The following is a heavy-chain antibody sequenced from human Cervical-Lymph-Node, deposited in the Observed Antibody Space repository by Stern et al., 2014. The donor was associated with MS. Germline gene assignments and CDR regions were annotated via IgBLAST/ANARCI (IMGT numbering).Heavy chain of an antibody. CDR3: ARDVARKYYFDS. CDR1: GYTFTSHY. CDR2: INPSTGSP. D-gene: IGHD2-21*01. Sequence: MQLVESGPEVKKPGASVRVSCKASGYTFTSHYMHWVRQAPGQGLEWMGLINPSTGSPIYAQRFQGRVAMTRDTSSTTVYLELSSLTSEETALYYCARDVARKYYFDSWGQGTLVTVSS. J-gene: IGHJ4*02. V-gene: IGHV1-46*01.